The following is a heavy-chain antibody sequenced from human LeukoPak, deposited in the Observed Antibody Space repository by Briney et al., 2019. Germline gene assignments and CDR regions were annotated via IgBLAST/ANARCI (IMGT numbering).Heavy chain of an antibody. CDR1: GYTLTELS. J-gene: IGHJ5*02. Sequence: ASVKVSCKVSGYTLTELSMHWVRQAPGKGLERMGGSDPEDGETIYAQKFQGRVTMTEDTSTDTAYMELSSPRSEDTAVYYCATSISSIMITFGGVIVPNWFDPWGQGTLVTVSS. V-gene: IGHV1-24*01. D-gene: IGHD3-16*02. CDR2: SDPEDGET. CDR3: ATSISSIMITFGGVIVPNWFDP.